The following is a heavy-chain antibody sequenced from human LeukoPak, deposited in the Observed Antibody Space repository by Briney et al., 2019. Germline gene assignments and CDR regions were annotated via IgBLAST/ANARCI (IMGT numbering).Heavy chain of an antibody. V-gene: IGHV3-30*04. CDR2: ISYDGSNK. CDR3: ARDPRGSYYYYGMDV. D-gene: IGHD5-12*01. CDR1: GFTFSSYA. J-gene: IGHJ6*04. Sequence: GGSLRLSCAASGFTFSSYAMHWVRQTPGKGLEWVAVISYDGSNKYYADSVKGRFTISRDNSKNTLYLQMNSLRAEDTAVYYFARDPRGSYYYYGMDVWGKGTTVTVSS.